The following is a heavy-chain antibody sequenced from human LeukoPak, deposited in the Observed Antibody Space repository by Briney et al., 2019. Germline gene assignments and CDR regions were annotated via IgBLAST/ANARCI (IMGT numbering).Heavy chain of an antibody. J-gene: IGHJ4*02. Sequence: PSETLSLTCAVSGYSLSSDYYWGWIRQPPGKGLEWIGSIYHSGSTYYNPSLKSRVTISVDTSKSQFSLKLSSVTAADTAVYYCARTMVPTRYFDYWGQGTLVTVSS. CDR2: IYHSGST. D-gene: IGHD4/OR15-4a*01. V-gene: IGHV4-38-2*01. CDR3: ARTMVPTRYFDY. CDR1: GYSLSSDYY.